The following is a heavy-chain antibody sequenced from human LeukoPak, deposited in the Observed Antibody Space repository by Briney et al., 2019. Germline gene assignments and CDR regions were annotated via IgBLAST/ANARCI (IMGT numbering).Heavy chain of an antibody. J-gene: IGHJ4*02. V-gene: IGHV4-59*01. Sequence: SETLSLTRTLSGASISSYYWSWIRQPPGKGLEWIGYIFYSGRTNHNPSLKIRVTISVDTSKIQFSLKLSSVTAADTAVFDCVRTTLYGDYFDYWGQGTLVTVSS. CDR3: VRTTLYGDYFDY. CDR1: GASISSYY. CDR2: IFYSGRT. D-gene: IGHD4-17*01.